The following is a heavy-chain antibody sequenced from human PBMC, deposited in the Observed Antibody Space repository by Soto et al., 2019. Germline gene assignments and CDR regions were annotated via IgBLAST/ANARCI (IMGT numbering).Heavy chain of an antibody. CDR1: GGTFSSYA. D-gene: IGHD3-22*01. Sequence: QVQLVQSGAEVKKPGSSVKVSCKASGGTFSSYAISWVRQAPGQGLEWMGGIIPIFGTANYAQKFQGRVTITADESTSTAYMELSSLRSEDTAVYYCAREDYYDSSGYPPLSGMDVWGQGTTVTVSS. CDR2: IIPIFGTA. V-gene: IGHV1-69*01. J-gene: IGHJ6*02. CDR3: AREDYYDSSGYPPLSGMDV.